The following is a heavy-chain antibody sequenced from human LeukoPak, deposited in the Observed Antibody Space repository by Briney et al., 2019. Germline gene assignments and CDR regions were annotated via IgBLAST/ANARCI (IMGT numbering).Heavy chain of an antibody. CDR1: GFTFSSYG. CDR3: AKIEAEAPITMVRGEEFGTDYYYYYYMDV. J-gene: IGHJ6*03. CDR2: ISYDGSNK. Sequence: PPGGSLRLSCAASGFTFSSYGMHWVRQAPGKGLEWVAVISYDGSNKYYADSVKGRFTISRDNSKNTLYLQMNSLRAEDTAVYYCAKIEAEAPITMVRGEEFGTDYYYYYYMDVWGKGTTVTISS. V-gene: IGHV3-30*18. D-gene: IGHD3-10*01.